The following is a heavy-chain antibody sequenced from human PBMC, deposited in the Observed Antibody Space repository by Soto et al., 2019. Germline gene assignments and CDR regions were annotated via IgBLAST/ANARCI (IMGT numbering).Heavy chain of an antibody. D-gene: IGHD3-3*01. V-gene: IGHV4-59*12. CDR3: ARGTIFGVVRTGMDV. CDR2: IYHSGST. Sequence: SDTLSLTCDVSGDSISTYYWSWIRQPPGKGLEWIGEIYHSGSTNYNPSLKSRVTISVDKSKNQFSLKLSSVTAADTAVYYCARGTIFGVVRTGMDVWGQGNTVTVYS. CDR1: GDSISTYY. J-gene: IGHJ6*02.